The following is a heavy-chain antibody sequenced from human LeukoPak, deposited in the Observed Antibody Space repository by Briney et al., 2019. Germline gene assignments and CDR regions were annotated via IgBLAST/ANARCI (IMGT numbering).Heavy chain of an antibody. V-gene: IGHV4-39*07. CDR1: GGSISSSTYY. CDR3: ARGTLYSGWSYYFDY. D-gene: IGHD6-19*01. Sequence: SETLSLTCSVSGGSISSSTYYWGWIRQPPGKGLEWIATINYSGTTHYNPSLKNRVTISADMSNSQFSLKLTSVTAADTAVYYCARGTLYSGWSYYFDYWGQGSQVTVSS. CDR2: INYSGTT. J-gene: IGHJ4*02.